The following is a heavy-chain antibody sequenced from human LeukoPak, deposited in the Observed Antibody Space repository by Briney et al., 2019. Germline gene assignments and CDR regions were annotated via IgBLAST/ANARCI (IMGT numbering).Heavy chain of an antibody. V-gene: IGHV4-34*01. J-gene: IGHJ4*02. CDR3: ARVSARIAARSYFDY. CDR2: INHSGST. D-gene: IGHD6-6*01. Sequence: PSETLSLTCAVYGGSVSGYYWSWIRQPPGKGLEWIGEINHSGSTNYNPSLKSRVTISVDTSKNQFSLKLSSVTAADTAVYYCARVSARIAARSYFDYWGQGTLVTVSS. CDR1: GGSVSGYY.